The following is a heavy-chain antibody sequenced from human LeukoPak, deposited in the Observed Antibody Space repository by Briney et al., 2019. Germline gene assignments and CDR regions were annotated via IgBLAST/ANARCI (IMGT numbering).Heavy chain of an antibody. CDR2: IYSGGST. J-gene: IGHJ5*02. CDR3: ARQYYDFWSGYRKGWFDP. D-gene: IGHD3-3*01. CDR1: GFTFSSYA. Sequence: PGGSLRLSCAASGFTFSSYAMSWVRQAPGKGLEWVSVIYSGGSTYYADSVKGRFTISRDNSKNTLYLQMNSLRAEDTAVYYCARQYYDFWSGYRKGWFDPWGQGTLVTVSS. V-gene: IGHV3-66*02.